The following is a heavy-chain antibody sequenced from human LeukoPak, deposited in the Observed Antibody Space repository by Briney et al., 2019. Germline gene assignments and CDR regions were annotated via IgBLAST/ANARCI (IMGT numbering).Heavy chain of an antibody. J-gene: IGHJ6*04. D-gene: IGHD3-9*01. CDR3: ATERYFVWLFEFKYYYYYGMDV. V-gene: IGHV1-69*06. CDR2: IIPIFGTA. CDR1: GGTFSSYA. Sequence: SVKVSFKSCGGTFSSYAISWVRQPPGQGLEWMGGIIPIFGTANYAQKFQGRVTITADKSTSTAYMELSSLRSKDTAVYYCATERYFVWLFEFKYYYYYGMDVWGKGTTVTVSS.